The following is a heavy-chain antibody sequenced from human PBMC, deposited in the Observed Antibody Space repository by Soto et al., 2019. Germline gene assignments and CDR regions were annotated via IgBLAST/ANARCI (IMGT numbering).Heavy chain of an antibody. Sequence: ASVKVSCKASGRTFTRYAMHWVRQAPGQRLEWVGWINAANDNTKYSQKFQGRVTISRDTSASTAYMELSSLRSEDTAVYYCAITLAGTLEVYYYYGMDVWGQGTTVTVSS. V-gene: IGHV1-3*01. CDR1: GRTFTRYA. J-gene: IGHJ6*02. CDR2: INAANDNT. D-gene: IGHD6-19*01. CDR3: AITLAGTLEVYYYYGMDV.